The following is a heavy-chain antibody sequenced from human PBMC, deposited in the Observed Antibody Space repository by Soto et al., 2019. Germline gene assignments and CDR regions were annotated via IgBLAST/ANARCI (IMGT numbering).Heavy chain of an antibody. J-gene: IGHJ4*02. CDR3: ARAVGGYSYGSRGETYSFDS. CDR2: ISAYNGNT. Sequence: QVQLVQSGAEVKKPGASVKVSCKASGYTFTSYGISWVRQAPGQGLEWMGWISAYNGNTNYAQQPQGRVTMTSDTSTSTAYMEVRSRRSDDTAVYYCARAVGGYSYGSRGETYSFDSWGQGTMVTVCS. CDR1: GYTFTSYG. D-gene: IGHD5-18*01. V-gene: IGHV1-18*01.